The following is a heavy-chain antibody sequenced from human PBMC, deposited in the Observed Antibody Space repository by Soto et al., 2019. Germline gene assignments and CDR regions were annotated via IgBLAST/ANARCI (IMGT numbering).Heavy chain of an antibody. CDR3: AKDLSGGYDPFFDF. J-gene: IGHJ4*02. D-gene: IGHD5-12*01. V-gene: IGHV1-69*01. CDR1: RGGNNSKS. CDR2: IIPIFGTA. Sequence: KERRGGNNSKSLRWARHEQKKGLEWMGGIIPIFGTANYAQKFQGRVTITADESTSTAYMELSSLRSEDTSVFFCAKDLSGGYDPFFDFWGQGTLVTVSS.